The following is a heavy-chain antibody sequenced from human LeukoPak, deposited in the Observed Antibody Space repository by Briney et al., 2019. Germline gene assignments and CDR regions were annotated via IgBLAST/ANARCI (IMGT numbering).Heavy chain of an antibody. CDR3: ARATYYDIYALDY. Sequence: SETLSLTCAVSGGSISSGGYSWSWIRQPPGKGLEWIGYIYHSGSTYYNPSLKSRVTISVDRSKNQFSLKLSSVTAAGTAVYYCARATYYDIYALDYWGQGTLVTVSS. CDR1: GGSISSGGYS. J-gene: IGHJ4*02. D-gene: IGHD3-9*01. V-gene: IGHV4-30-2*01. CDR2: IYHSGST.